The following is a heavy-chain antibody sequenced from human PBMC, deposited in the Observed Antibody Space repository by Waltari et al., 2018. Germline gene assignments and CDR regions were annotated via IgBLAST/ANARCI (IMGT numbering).Heavy chain of an antibody. CDR3: ARTTGYNYATYFDY. D-gene: IGHD1-1*01. Sequence: EVQLVESGGGLIQPGGSLRLSCAASGFTVSSNYMSWVRQAPGKGLEWVSVSYSGGSTYYADSVKGRFTISRDNSKNTLHLQMNSLRAEDTAVYYCARTTGYNYATYFDYWGQGTLVTVSS. CDR1: GFTVSSNY. J-gene: IGHJ4*02. V-gene: IGHV3-53*01. CDR2: SYSGGST.